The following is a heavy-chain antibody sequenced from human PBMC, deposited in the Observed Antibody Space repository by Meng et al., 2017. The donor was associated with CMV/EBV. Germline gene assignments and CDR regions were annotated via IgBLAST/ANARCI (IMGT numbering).Heavy chain of an antibody. CDR3: AAIPPAISGSYYADAFDI. D-gene: IGHD1-26*01. J-gene: IGHJ3*02. CDR2: IVVGSGNT. V-gene: IGHV1-58*01. Sequence: SVKVSCKASGFTFTSSAVQWVRQARGQRLEWIGWIVVGSGNTNYAQKFQGRVTITRDMSTSTAYMELSSLRSEDTAVYYCAAIPPAISGSYYADAFDIWGQGTMVTVSS. CDR1: GFTFTSSA.